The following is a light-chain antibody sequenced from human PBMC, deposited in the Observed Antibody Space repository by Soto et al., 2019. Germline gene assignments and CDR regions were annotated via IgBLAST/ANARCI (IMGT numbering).Light chain of an antibody. CDR2: GAS. CDR3: QQYGSSPGT. V-gene: IGKV3-20*01. J-gene: IGKJ1*01. Sequence: EIVLTQSPGTLSLSPGERATLSCRASQSVSSSYLAWYQQKPGQAPRLLIYGASSRATGITDRFSGSGSGTDFTLTISRLEPEDLAVYYCQQYGSSPGTFGQGTKVEIK. CDR1: QSVSSSY.